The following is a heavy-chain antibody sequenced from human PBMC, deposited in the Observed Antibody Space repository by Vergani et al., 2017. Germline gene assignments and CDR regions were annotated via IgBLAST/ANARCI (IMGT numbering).Heavy chain of an antibody. D-gene: IGHD6-13*01. CDR2: INPSGGHT. CDR3: ARVPAYSSSGSDNE. J-gene: IGHJ4*02. CDR1: GYTFSNYY. V-gene: IGHV1-46*01. Sequence: QVQVVQSGAEVKNSGASVKVSCKTSGYTFSNYYMHWVRQAPGQGLEWMGIINPSGGHTNYAQKFQGRVTMTRDTSTSTVYMELSSLRSEDTAIYYGARVPAYSSSGSDNEWGQGTLVTVSS.